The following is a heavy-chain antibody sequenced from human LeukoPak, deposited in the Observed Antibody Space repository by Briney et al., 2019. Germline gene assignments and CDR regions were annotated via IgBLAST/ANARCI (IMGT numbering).Heavy chain of an antibody. V-gene: IGHV4-38-2*01. CDR2: IYHSGST. J-gene: IGHJ4*02. D-gene: IGHD5-18*01. CDR1: GYSISSGYY. Sequence: SETLSLTCAVSGYSISSGYYWGWIRQPPGKGLEWIGSIYHSGSTYYNPSLKSRVTISVDTSKSQFSLKLSSVTAADTAVYYCARLYREGYSYGFPHYFDYWGQGTLVTVSS. CDR3: ARLYREGYSYGFPHYFDY.